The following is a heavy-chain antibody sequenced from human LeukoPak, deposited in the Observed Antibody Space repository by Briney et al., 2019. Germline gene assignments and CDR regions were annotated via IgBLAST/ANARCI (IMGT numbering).Heavy chain of an antibody. V-gene: IGHV1-3*01. J-gene: IGHJ5*02. CDR2: INAANGNT. D-gene: IGHD3-10*01. CDR3: ARGQRSGCYGLDP. Sequence: GASVKVSCKASGYVFINFAIHWVRQAPGQRLEWMGWINAANGNTRLSQKFQGRVTITRDTSATTVYMELSTLRSEDTAIYYCARGQRSGCYGLDPWGQGTLVTVSS. CDR1: GYVFINFA.